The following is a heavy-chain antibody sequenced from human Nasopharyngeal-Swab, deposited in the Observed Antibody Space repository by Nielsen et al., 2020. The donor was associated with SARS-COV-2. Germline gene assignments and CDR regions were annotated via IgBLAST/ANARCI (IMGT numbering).Heavy chain of an antibody. J-gene: IGHJ4*02. CDR3: ASQPAPKYSSSRYDY. D-gene: IGHD6-13*01. Sequence: SETLSLTCAVSGGSISGSNWWSWVRQPPGKGLEWIGEIYHSGSTNYNPSLKSRVTISVDKSKNQFSLKLSSVTAADTAVYYCASQPAPKYSSSRYDYWGQGTLVTVSS. V-gene: IGHV4-4*02. CDR1: GGSISGSNW. CDR2: IYHSGST.